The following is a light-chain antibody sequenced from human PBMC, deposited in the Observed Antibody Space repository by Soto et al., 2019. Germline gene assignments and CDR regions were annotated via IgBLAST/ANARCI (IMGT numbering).Light chain of an antibody. CDR2: GAS. J-gene: IGKJ1*01. CDR1: QSLSNNIY. V-gene: IGKV3-20*01. Sequence: EIVLTQSPGTLSLSPWERATLSCRASQSLSNNIYLAWYQQKPGQAPRLLIYGASSRATGIPDRFSGSGSGTDFTLTIGRLEPEDFAVYYCHQYGISPPRKFGQGTKVDIK. CDR3: HQYGISPPRK.